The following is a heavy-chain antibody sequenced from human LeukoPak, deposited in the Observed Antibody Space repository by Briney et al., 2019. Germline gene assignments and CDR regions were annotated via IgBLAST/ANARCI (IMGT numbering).Heavy chain of an antibody. J-gene: IGHJ4*02. CDR2: IYYSGST. D-gene: IGHD3-3*01. CDR1: GGSISSSSYY. CDR3: ARGYYDFWSGYYPPDY. Sequence: PSETLSLTCTVSGGSISSSSYYWGWIRQPPGKGLEWLGSIYYSGSTYYNPSLKSRVTISVDTSKNQFSLKLSSVTAAETDVYYCARGYYDFWSGYYPPDYWGQGTLVTVSS. V-gene: IGHV4-39*07.